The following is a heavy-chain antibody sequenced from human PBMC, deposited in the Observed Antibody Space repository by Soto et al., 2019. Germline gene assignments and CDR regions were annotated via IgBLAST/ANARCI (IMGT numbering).Heavy chain of an antibody. CDR1: GYTFANYG. Sequence: GASVKVSCKASGYTFANYGISWVRQAPGQGLEWMGWISSHNRNTNYAQNFQGRVTMTMDTSTNTAYMELRSLTSDDTAMYYCARDRSNHDYWGQGTLVPVSS. V-gene: IGHV1-18*01. J-gene: IGHJ4*02. CDR2: ISSHNRNT. CDR3: ARDRSNHDY.